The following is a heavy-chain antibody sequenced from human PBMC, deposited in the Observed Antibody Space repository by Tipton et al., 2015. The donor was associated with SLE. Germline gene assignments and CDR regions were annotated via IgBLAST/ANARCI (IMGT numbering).Heavy chain of an antibody. CDR2: ISNDGSNK. J-gene: IGHJ4*02. CDR1: GFTFSSYA. CDR3: ARDAPMVLDH. V-gene: IGHV3-30-3*01. D-gene: IGHD3-10*01. Sequence: SLRLSCAASGFTFSSYAMHWVRQAPGKGLEWVAVISNDGSNKYYADSVKGRITISRDNSKNTLYLQMNSLGAEDTAVYYCARDAPMVLDHWGQGTLVTVSS.